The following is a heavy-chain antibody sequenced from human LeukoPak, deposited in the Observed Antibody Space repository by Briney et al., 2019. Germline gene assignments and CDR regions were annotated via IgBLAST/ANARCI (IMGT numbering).Heavy chain of an antibody. V-gene: IGHV3-64D*06. J-gene: IGHJ3*02. CDR3: EKTLMTFGEVIRNDAFDI. D-gene: IGHD3-16*01. Sequence: GGSVSLFCSPSGFTFNTYAMLWVRQARGGGLQYVSGISSHGVNTYYADSVKCRFTIFRDNSKNTLVLQMSSMRPEETADYSCEKTLMTFGEVIRNDAFDIWGQGTMVIVYS. CDR2: ISSHGVNT. CDR1: GFTFNTYA.